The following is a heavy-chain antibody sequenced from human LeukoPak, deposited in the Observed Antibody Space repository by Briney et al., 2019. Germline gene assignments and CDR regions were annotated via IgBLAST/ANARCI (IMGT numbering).Heavy chain of an antibody. Sequence: GESLQISCKGSGYSLTSYWIGWVRQMPGKGLEWMGIIYPGDSDTKYSPSFQGQVTISADRSSNTAYLQWSSLKASDTAMYYCARQEYCSGGSCYTWFDPWGQGTLVTVSS. D-gene: IGHD2-15*01. V-gene: IGHV5-51*01. J-gene: IGHJ5*02. CDR1: GYSLTSYW. CDR3: ARQEYCSGGSCYTWFDP. CDR2: IYPGDSDT.